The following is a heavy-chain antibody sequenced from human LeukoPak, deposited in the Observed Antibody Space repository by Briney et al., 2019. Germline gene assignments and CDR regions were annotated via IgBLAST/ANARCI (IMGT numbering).Heavy chain of an antibody. J-gene: IGHJ5*02. Sequence: SETLSLTCTVSGGSISSYYWRWIRQPPGKGLEWIGSIYYSGSTYYNPSLKSRVTISVDTSKNQFSLKLSSVTAADTAVYYCARHALTTTVIPNWFDPWGQGTLVTVSS. CDR3: ARHALTTTVIPNWFDP. V-gene: IGHV4-39*01. CDR1: GGSISSYY. CDR2: IYYSGST. D-gene: IGHD4-17*01.